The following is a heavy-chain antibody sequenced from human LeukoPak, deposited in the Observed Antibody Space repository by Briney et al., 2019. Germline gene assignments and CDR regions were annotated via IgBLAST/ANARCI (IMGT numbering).Heavy chain of an antibody. Sequence: VASVKVSCKASGGTFSSYAISWVRQAPGQGLEWMGGIIPIFGTANYAQKFQGRVTITTDESTSTVYMELSSLRSEDTAVYYCARASYPRDAFDIWGQGTMVTVSS. J-gene: IGHJ3*02. V-gene: IGHV1-69*05. CDR1: GGTFSSYA. CDR3: ARASYPRDAFDI. CDR2: IIPIFGTA.